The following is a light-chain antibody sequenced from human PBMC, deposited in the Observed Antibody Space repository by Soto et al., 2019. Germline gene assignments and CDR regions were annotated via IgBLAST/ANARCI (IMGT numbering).Light chain of an antibody. J-gene: IGLJ1*01. CDR3: SSYTNINTRACV. Sequence: QSVLTQPASVCGYPGRSITISCTGTSGDIGSYNRVSWYQQHPGKAPKLIIYEVTDRPSGVSNRFSGSKSGNTASLTISGLQAEDEAEYYCSSYTNINTRACVFGTGTKVTVL. CDR2: EVT. CDR1: SGDIGSYNR. V-gene: IGLV2-14*01.